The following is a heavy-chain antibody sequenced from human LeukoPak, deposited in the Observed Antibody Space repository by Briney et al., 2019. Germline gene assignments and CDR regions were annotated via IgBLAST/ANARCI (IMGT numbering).Heavy chain of an antibody. D-gene: IGHD2-2*01. V-gene: IGHV3-69-1*02. J-gene: IGHJ4*02. Sequence: PGGSLRLSCAASGFTFSDYYMNWVRQASGKGLEWVSSISSRSTIYYADSVKGRFTISRDNAKNSLYLQMKSLRAKDTAVYYCARALISGYCSSTSCYGFDYWGQGTLVTVSS. CDR1: GFTFSDYY. CDR3: ARALISGYCSSTSCYGFDY. CDR2: ISSRSTI.